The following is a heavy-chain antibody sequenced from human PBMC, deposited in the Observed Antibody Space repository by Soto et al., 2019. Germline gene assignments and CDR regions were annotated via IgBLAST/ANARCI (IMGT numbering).Heavy chain of an antibody. CDR3: AKDAIMVSSSFNYFDF. Sequence: GGSLRLSXVVSGFIPSSYAMSWVRQAPGKGLEWVSGISGSGGATSYADSVKGRFTISRDNSKNTLYLQMNSLSAEDTAIYYCAKDAIMVSSSFNYFDFWGQGVLVTVSS. D-gene: IGHD6-13*01. V-gene: IGHV3-23*01. CDR2: ISGSGGAT. CDR1: GFIPSSYA. J-gene: IGHJ4*02.